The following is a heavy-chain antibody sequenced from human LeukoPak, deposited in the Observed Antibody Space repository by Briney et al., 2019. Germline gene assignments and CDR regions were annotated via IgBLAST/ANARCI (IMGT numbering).Heavy chain of an antibody. CDR1: GFTFSDYY. J-gene: IGHJ4*02. V-gene: IGHV3-11*01. CDR2: ISSSGSTI. CDR3: ARSIPAGNRR. D-gene: IGHD2-2*01. Sequence: GGSLRLSCAASGFTFSDYYMSWIRQAPGRGLEWVSYISSSGSTIDYADSVKGRFTISRDNAKNSLSLQMNRLRAEDTAVYYCARSIPAGNRRWGQGTLVTVSS.